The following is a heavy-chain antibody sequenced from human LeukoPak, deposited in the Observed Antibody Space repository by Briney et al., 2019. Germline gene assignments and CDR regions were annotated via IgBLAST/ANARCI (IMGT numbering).Heavy chain of an antibody. D-gene: IGHD4-17*01. CDR1: GFTFSSYA. V-gene: IGHV3-23*01. CDR3: ASPSDYGDPSRPFDY. J-gene: IGHJ4*02. CDR2: ISGSGDST. Sequence: SGGSLRLSCAASGFTFSSYAMTWVRQAPGKGLEWVSAISGSGDSTYYADSVKGRFTISRDNSKNTLYLQMNSLRAEDTAVYYCASPSDYGDPSRPFDYWGQGTLVTVSS.